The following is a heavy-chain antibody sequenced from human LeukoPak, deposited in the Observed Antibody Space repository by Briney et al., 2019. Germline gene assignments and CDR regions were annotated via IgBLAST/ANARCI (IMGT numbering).Heavy chain of an antibody. CDR3: AKAYHSGRITIFGVVTTDY. J-gene: IGHJ4*02. Sequence: SETLSLTCTVSGGSISIYYWTWIRQPAGKGLEWIGHIYTSGSTNYNPSLKSRVTMSVDTSKNQFSLKLSSVTAADTAVYYCAKAYHSGRITIFGVVTTDYWGQGTLVTVSS. D-gene: IGHD3-3*01. V-gene: IGHV4-4*07. CDR2: IYTSGST. CDR1: GGSISIYY.